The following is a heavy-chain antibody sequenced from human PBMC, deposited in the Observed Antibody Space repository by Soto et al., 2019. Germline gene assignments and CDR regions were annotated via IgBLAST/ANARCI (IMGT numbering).Heavy chain of an antibody. J-gene: IGHJ4*02. V-gene: IGHV3-74*01. CDR2: IDGIGTGT. CDR1: GFTFTNYW. CDR3: TTVFEY. Sequence: EVQLVQSGGGSVQPGGFLRLSCAASGFTFTNYWMHWVRQVPGKGLVWVARIDGIGTGTSYSDSVRGRFTISRDNAENMLYLQMNSLRAEDTAVYYCTTVFEYWGRGTLVTVSS.